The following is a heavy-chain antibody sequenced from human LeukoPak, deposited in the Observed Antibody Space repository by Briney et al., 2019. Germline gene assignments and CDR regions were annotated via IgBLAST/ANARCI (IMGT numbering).Heavy chain of an antibody. D-gene: IGHD1-1*01. V-gene: IGHV4-38-2*02. CDR2: IYHSGST. CDR1: GYSISSGYY. Sequence: TSETLSLTCTVSGYSISSGYYWGWIRQPPGKGLEWIGSIYHSGSTYYNPSLKSRVTISVDTSKNQFSLKLSSVTAADTAVYYCARSEREFDYWGQGTLVTVSS. J-gene: IGHJ4*02. CDR3: ARSEREFDY.